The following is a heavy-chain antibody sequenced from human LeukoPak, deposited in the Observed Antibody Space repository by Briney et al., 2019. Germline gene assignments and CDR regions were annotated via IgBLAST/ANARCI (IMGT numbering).Heavy chain of an antibody. CDR1: GYISNKYG. J-gene: IGHJ4*02. V-gene: IGHV1-18*01. CDR2: ISCYNGDT. Sequence: ASVKVSCKASGYISNKYGVSWVRQAPGQGLEWLAWISCYNGDTNYAQKFQGRVTATTDTSTSTVFMELRNLNTDDTAVYYCARDPSNTSGRYLFFDYWGQGTLVTVSS. D-gene: IGHD6-19*01. CDR3: ARDPSNTSGRYLFFDY.